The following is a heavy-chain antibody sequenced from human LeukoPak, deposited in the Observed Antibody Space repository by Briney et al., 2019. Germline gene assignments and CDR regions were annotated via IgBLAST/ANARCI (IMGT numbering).Heavy chain of an antibody. CDR1: GGSISSSSYY. J-gene: IGHJ6*02. V-gene: IGHV4-39*07. D-gene: IGHD3-3*01. CDR3: ARVRRGVYDFWSGSDYYGMDV. CDR2: IYYSGST. Sequence: PSETLSLTCTVSGGSISSSSYYWGWIRQPPGKGLEWIGSIYYSGSTYYNPSLKSRVTISVDTSKNQFSLKLSSVTAADTAVYYCARVRRGVYDFWSGSDYYGMDVWGQGTTVTVSS.